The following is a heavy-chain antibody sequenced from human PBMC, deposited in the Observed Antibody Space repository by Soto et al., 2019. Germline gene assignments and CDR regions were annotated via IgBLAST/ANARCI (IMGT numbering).Heavy chain of an antibody. Sequence: GASVKVSCKVSGYTLTELSMHWVRQAPGKGLEWKGGFDPEDGETIYAQKFQGRVTMTEDTFTDTAYLELSSLRSEDTALFYCASGYYYDSSGYYLGAFDIWGQGTMVTVSS. D-gene: IGHD3-22*01. CDR1: GYTLTELS. V-gene: IGHV1-24*01. CDR3: ASGYYYDSSGYYLGAFDI. CDR2: FDPEDGET. J-gene: IGHJ3*02.